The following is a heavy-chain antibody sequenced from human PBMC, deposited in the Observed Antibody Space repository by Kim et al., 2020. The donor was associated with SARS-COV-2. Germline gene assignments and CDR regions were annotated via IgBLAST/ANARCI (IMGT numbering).Heavy chain of an antibody. CDR2: IYYTGST. CDR1: GGSTSSDQ. Sequence: SETLSLTCSVSGGSTSSDQWTWIRQPPGKGLEWIGYIYYTGSTNYNPSLKSRVTISVDTSKNQFSLKLTSVTAADTAVYYCARGISHYYGSGTYNDAFDIWGQGTMVTVSS. J-gene: IGHJ3*02. D-gene: IGHD3-10*01. V-gene: IGHV4-59*13. CDR3: ARGISHYYGSGTYNDAFDI.